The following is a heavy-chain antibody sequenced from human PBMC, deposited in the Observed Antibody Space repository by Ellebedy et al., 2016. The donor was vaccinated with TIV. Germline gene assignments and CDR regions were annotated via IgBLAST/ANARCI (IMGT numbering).Heavy chain of an antibody. CDR2: IYPGDSDT. D-gene: IGHD3-9*01. CDR1: GYSFTTYW. V-gene: IGHV5-51*01. CDR3: ARRPVYYDILRGGGDSFDI. J-gene: IGHJ3*02. Sequence: GESLKISCKGSGYSFTTYWIGWVRQMPGKGLEWMGIIYPGDSDTRYTPSFQGQVTISADKSISTAYLQWSSLKASDTAMYYCARRPVYYDILRGGGDSFDIWGQGTMVTVSS.